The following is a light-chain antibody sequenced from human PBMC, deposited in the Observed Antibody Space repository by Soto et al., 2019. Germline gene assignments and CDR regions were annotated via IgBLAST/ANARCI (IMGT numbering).Light chain of an antibody. CDR3: SSYTSSSTVI. CDR2: DVR. J-gene: IGLJ2*01. V-gene: IGLV2-14*03. Sequence: QSVLTQPASVSGSPGQSITISCTGTSSDVGGYNIVSWYQQHPGKAPKFIIYDVRNRPSGVSNRFSGSRSGNTASLTISGLQAEDEADYYCSSYTSSSTVIFGGGTQLTVL. CDR1: SSDVGGYNI.